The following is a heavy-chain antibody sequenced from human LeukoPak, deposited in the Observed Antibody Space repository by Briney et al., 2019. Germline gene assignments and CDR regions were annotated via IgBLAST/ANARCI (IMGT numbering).Heavy chain of an antibody. D-gene: IGHD3-22*01. CDR1: GYTFTGYY. J-gene: IGHJ4*02. Sequence: ASVKVSCKASGYTFTGYYMHWVRQAPGQGLEWMGWINPNSGGTNYAQKFQGRVTMTRDTSTSTAYMELRSLRSDDTAVYYYARTEYYYDSSGFFDYWGQGTLVTVSS. CDR2: INPNSGGT. CDR3: ARTEYYYDSSGFFDY. V-gene: IGHV1-2*02.